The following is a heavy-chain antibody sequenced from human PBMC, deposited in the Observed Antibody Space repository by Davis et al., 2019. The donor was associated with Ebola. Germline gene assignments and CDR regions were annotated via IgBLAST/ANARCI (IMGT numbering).Heavy chain of an antibody. Sequence: GESLKISCAASGFTFSSYSMNWVRQAPGKGLEWVSSISSSSSYIYYADSVKGRFTISRDNAKNSLYLQMNSLRAEDTAVYYCASSGLYSYGYYYYGMDVWGQGTTVTVSS. CDR3: ASSGLYSYGYYYYGMDV. CDR1: GFTFSSYS. J-gene: IGHJ6*02. V-gene: IGHV3-21*04. CDR2: ISSSSSYI. D-gene: IGHD5-18*01.